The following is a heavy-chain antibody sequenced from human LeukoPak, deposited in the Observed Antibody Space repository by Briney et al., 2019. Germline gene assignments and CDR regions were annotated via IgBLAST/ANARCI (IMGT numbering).Heavy chain of an antibody. J-gene: IGHJ4*02. V-gene: IGHV4-39*07. D-gene: IGHD3-22*01. CDR2: ISYSGNT. CDR1: GDSISSSSYY. CDR3: ARVVPPYYYDSHGAIDY. Sequence: PSETLSLTRCVSGDSISSSSYYWARLRQTPGKGLEWIGSISYSGNTYYNPSLKRQVTIPVDTCKNQFSLMLSSVTAADTAVYYCARVVPPYYYDSHGAIDYWGQGTLVTVSS.